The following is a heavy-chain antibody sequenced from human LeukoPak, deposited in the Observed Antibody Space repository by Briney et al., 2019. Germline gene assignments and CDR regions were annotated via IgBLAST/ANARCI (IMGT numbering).Heavy chain of an antibody. V-gene: IGHV4-39*07. CDR3: AREGAGYPKYYFDY. J-gene: IGHJ4*02. CDR2: IYYSGRT. D-gene: IGHD5-12*01. Sequence: SETLSLTCTVSGGSISSSSYYWGWIRQPPGKGLEWIGSIYYSGRTYYNPSLKSRVTISVDTSKNQFSLKLSSVTAADTAVYYCAREGAGYPKYYFDYWGQGTLVTVSS. CDR1: GGSISSSSYY.